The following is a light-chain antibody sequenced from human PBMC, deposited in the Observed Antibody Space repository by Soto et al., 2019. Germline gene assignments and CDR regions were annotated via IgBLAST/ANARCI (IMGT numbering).Light chain of an antibody. Sequence: EVVMTQSPGPLSVSPGERASLSCRASQSVSGNLAWYQQTPGQAPRLLIHGASTRATGIPARFSGSGSGTEFTLTISSLQSEDFAFYYCQQYNDWPRTFGQGTKVEIK. J-gene: IGKJ1*01. V-gene: IGKV3-15*01. CDR3: QQYNDWPRT. CDR1: QSVSGN. CDR2: GAS.